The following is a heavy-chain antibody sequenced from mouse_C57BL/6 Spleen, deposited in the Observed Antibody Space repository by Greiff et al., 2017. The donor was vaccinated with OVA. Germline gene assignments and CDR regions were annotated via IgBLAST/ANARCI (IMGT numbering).Heavy chain of an antibody. J-gene: IGHJ1*03. CDR2: INPNNGGT. CDR3: ASPDSNHWYFDV. Sequence: VHVKQSGPELVKPGASVKMSCKASGYTFTDYNMHWVKQSHGKSLEWIGYINPNNGGTSYNQKFKGKATLTVNKSSSTAYMELRSLTSEDSAVYYCASPDSNHWYFDVWGTGTTVTVSS. CDR1: GYTFTDYN. D-gene: IGHD2-5*01. V-gene: IGHV1-22*01.